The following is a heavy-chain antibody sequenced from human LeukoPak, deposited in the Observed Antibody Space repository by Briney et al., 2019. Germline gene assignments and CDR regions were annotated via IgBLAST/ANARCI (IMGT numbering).Heavy chain of an antibody. CDR2: ISVFNSDT. Sequence: VASVKVSCKASGYRFSRYVISWVRQAPGQGLEWMGWISVFNSDTKYPQKIKGRVSVTADASTDTAYLELRSLKSDDTGVYYCARAHGYYYYMDVWGKGTTVTVSS. V-gene: IGHV1-18*01. CDR1: GYRFSRYV. J-gene: IGHJ6*03. CDR3: ARAHGYYYYMDV.